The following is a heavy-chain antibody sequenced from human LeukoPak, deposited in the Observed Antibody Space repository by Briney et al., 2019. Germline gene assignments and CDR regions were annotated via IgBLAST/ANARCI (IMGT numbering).Heavy chain of an antibody. CDR1: GRSISRYY. CDR2: IYHSGST. V-gene: IGHV4-59*01. CDR3: ARDRPYYFGSGSYYDGFDS. D-gene: IGHD3-10*01. Sequence: SETLSLTCTVSGRSISRYYWSWLRQPPGKGLEWIRYIYHSGSTNYSPSLKSRVTISLDTSKNQFSLNLSSVTAADTAVYYCARDRPYYFGSGSYYDGFDSWGQGTLVTVSS. J-gene: IGHJ4*02.